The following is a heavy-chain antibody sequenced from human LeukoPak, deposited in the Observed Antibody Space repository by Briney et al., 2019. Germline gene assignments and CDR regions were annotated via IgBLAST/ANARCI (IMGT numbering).Heavy chain of an antibody. J-gene: IGHJ4*02. D-gene: IGHD6-19*01. CDR3: ARDVVAVAGTGDYFDY. Sequence: SETLSLTCTVSGGSISSGGYYWGWIRQHPGKGLEWIGYIYYSGSTYYNPSLKSRVTISVDTSKNQFSLKLSSVTAADTAVYYCARDVVAVAGTGDYFDYWGQGTLVTVSS. V-gene: IGHV4-31*03. CDR1: GGSISSGGYY. CDR2: IYYSGST.